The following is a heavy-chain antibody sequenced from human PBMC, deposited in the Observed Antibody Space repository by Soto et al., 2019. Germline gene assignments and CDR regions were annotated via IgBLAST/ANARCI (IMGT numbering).Heavy chain of an antibody. CDR3: AQDEGYSSSWCHY. D-gene: IGHD6-13*01. Sequence: QVQLVESGGCVVQTGRSLRLSCAASGFTFSSYGMHWVRQAPGKGLEWVAVISYDGSNKYYADSVKGRFTISRDNSKNTLYLQMNSLRAEDTAVYYCAQDEGYSSSWCHYWGQGTLVTVSS. J-gene: IGHJ4*02. V-gene: IGHV3-30*18. CDR2: ISYDGSNK. CDR1: GFTFSSYG.